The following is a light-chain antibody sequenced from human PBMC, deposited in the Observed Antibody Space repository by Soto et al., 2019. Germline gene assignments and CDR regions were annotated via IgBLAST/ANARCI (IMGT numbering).Light chain of an antibody. V-gene: IGKV3-20*01. CDR3: QQYGSSPPT. J-gene: IGKJ3*01. CDR2: GAS. Sequence: EIVLTQSPGTLSLSPGERATLSCRASQSVSSSYLAWYQQKPGQAPRLLIYGASSRATGIPDRFGGSGSGTDFTLTISGLGPEDFVVYYCQQYGSSPPTFGPGTKVDIK. CDR1: QSVSSSY.